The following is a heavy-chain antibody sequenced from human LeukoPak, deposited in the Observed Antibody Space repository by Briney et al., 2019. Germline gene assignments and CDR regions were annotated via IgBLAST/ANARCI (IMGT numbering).Heavy chain of an antibody. CDR3: ARAGYGAGNYYYYGMDV. J-gene: IGHJ6*02. V-gene: IGHV3-33*01. Sequence: GRSLRLSCAASGFTFSTFAMHWVRQAPGKGLEWVAVIWNDGSDKYYADSVKGRFTISRDNSKNTLYLQMNSLRAEDTAVYYCARAGYGAGNYYYYGMDVWGQGTAVTVSS. CDR1: GFTFSTFA. CDR2: IWNDGSDK. D-gene: IGHD5-12*01.